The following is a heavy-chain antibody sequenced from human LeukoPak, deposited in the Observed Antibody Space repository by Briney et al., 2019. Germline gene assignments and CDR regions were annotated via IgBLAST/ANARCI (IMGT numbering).Heavy chain of an antibody. D-gene: IGHD3-3*01. Sequence: PSETLSLTCTVSGGSISSADYYWSWIRQPPGKGLEWSGYIYYSGSTNYNPSLKSRITMSLDTSKNQFSLKLSSVTAADTAMYYCARVPPLRFLEWYRDYWGQGTLVTVSS. V-gene: IGHV4-30-4*08. CDR2: IYYSGST. CDR1: GGSISSADYY. CDR3: ARVPPLRFLEWYRDY. J-gene: IGHJ4*02.